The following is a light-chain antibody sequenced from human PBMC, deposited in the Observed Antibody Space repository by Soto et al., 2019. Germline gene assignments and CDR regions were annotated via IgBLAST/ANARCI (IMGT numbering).Light chain of an antibody. CDR1: TSDVGSYIL. Sequence: QSVLTQPASVSGSPGQSITISCTRGTSDVGSYILVSWYQQHPGKAPKLIIYEGGKRPSGVSNRFSGSKSGNTASLTISGIQAEDEADYYCCSYAGSSTFYVFGTGTKVTVL. CDR2: EGG. CDR3: CSYAGSSTFYV. J-gene: IGLJ1*01. V-gene: IGLV2-23*01.